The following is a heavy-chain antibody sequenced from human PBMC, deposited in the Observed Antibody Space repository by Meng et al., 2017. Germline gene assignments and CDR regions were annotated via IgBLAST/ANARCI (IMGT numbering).Heavy chain of an antibody. CDR3: ARDTPDHYYYDSSGRYYYGMDV. D-gene: IGHD3-22*01. Sequence: GSLRPSCPVSGGFVSSASYYWSWIRQPPGKGLEWIGYIYYSGSTNYNPSLKSRVTISVDTSKNQFSLKLSSVTAADTAVYYCARDTPDHYYYDSSGRYYYGMDVWGQGTTVTVSS. CDR2: IYYSGST. V-gene: IGHV4-61*01. CDR1: GGFVSSASYY. J-gene: IGHJ6*02.